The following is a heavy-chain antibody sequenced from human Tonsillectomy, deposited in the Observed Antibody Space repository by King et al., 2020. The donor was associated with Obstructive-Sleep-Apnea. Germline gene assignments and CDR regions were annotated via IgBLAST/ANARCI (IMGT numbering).Heavy chain of an antibody. Sequence: VQLQESGPGLVRPSETLSLTCTVPGGSITNYYWGWIRQPPGKGLEWIGYIYYSVITDYKPALRGRVTISVDTSKNQLSLRVTSVTAADTAEYFCARWNEGFDYWGQGTLVTVSS. CDR1: GGSITNYY. J-gene: IGHJ4*02. CDR2: IYYSVIT. CDR3: ARWNEGFDY. D-gene: IGHD1-1*01. V-gene: IGHV4-59*08.